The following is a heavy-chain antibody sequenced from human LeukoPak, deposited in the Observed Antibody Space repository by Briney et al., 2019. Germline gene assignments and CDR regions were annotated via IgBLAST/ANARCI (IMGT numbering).Heavy chain of an antibody. J-gene: IGHJ4*02. Sequence: GGPLRLSCAASGFTFSSYAMSWVRQAPGKGLEWVSAISGSGGSTYYADSVKGRFTISRDNSKNTLYLQMNSLRAEDTAVYYCAKVGRWLQLGYFDYWGQGTLVTVSS. CDR2: ISGSGGST. CDR3: AKVGRWLQLGYFDY. CDR1: GFTFSSYA. D-gene: IGHD5-12*01. V-gene: IGHV3-23*01.